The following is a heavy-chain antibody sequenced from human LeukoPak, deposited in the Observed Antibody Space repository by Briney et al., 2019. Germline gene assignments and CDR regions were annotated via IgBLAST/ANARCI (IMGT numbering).Heavy chain of an antibody. CDR3: TKARKSHSGSYSSLFDY. CDR1: GFTFSTYA. J-gene: IGHJ4*02. CDR2: ISGVDGST. Sequence: GGSLRLSCEASGFTFSTYAMNWVRQAPGKGLEWVSGISGVDGSTYYADSVKGRFTISRDNSKNTLYLQMDSLRAEDTAIYYCTKARKSHSGSYSSLFDYWGQGTLVTVSS. D-gene: IGHD1-26*01. V-gene: IGHV3-23*01.